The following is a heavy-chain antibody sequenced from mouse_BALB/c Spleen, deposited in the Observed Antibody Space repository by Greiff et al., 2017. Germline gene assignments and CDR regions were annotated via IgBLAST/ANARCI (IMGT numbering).Heavy chain of an antibody. CDR1: GYTFTSYW. J-gene: IGHJ3*01. CDR3: AREGLRAWFAY. Sequence: QVQLKESGAELAKPGASVKMSCKASGYTFTSYWMHWVKQRPGQGLEWIGYINPSTGYTEYNQKFKDKATLTADKSSSTAYMQLSSLTSEDSAVYYCAREGLRAWFAYWGQGTLVTVSA. CDR2: INPSTGYT. V-gene: IGHV1-7*01. D-gene: IGHD1-1*01.